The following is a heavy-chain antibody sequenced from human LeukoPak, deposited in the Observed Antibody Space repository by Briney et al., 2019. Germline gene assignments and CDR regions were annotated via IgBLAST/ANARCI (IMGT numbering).Heavy chain of an antibody. CDR3: AKEKETTAPYNWFDP. CDR1: GFTFSSYS. CDR2: ISSSSSYI. V-gene: IGHV3-21*04. D-gene: IGHD4-17*01. Sequence: GGSLRLSCAASGFTFSSYSMNWVRQAPGKGLEWVSSISSSSSYIYYADSVKGRFTISRDNSKNTLSLQMNSLRAEDTAIYYCAKEKETTAPYNWFDPWGQGTLVTVSS. J-gene: IGHJ5*02.